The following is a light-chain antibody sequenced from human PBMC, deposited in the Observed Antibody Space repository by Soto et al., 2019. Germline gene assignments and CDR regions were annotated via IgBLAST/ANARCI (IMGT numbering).Light chain of an antibody. J-gene: IGKJ4*01. Sequence: TVLTQSPATLSLSPGERATLSCRASQSIDIYLAWYQLRPGQAPRLLIYDASNRPPGIPARFSGSGSGTDFTLIISSLEPEDFAIYYCQQRKFWLSFGGGTKVEIK. V-gene: IGKV3-11*01. CDR2: DAS. CDR3: QQRKFWLS. CDR1: QSIDIY.